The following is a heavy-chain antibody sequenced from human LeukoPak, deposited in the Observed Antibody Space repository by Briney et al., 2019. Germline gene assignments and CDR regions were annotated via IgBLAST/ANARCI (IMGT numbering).Heavy chain of an antibody. CDR3: ARDPVMWRGYSGYEPYYGMDV. D-gene: IGHD5-12*01. CDR2: TYYRSKWYN. J-gene: IGHJ6*02. Sequence: SQTLSLTCAISGDSVSSDSAAWNWIRQSPSRGLEWLGRTYYRSKWYNDYAVSVKSRITINPDTSKNQFSLQLNSVTPEDTAVYYCARDPVMWRGYSGYEPYYGMDVWGQGTTVTVSS. V-gene: IGHV6-1*01. CDR1: GDSVSSDSAA.